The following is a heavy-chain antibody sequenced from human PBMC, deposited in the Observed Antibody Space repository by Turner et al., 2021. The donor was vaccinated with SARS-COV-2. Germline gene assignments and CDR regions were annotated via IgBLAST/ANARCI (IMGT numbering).Heavy chain of an antibody. Sequence: EVQLVETGGGWNQPGGSLRLSCAASGFTVSSNYMSWVRQAPGKGLEWVSVIDSGGSTYYADSVKGRFTISRDKSKNTLYLQMNSLRAEDTAVYYCASLTGTTTHYGMDVWGQGTTVTVSS. D-gene: IGHD1-7*01. CDR1: GFTVSSNY. J-gene: IGHJ6*02. CDR3: ASLTGTTTHYGMDV. CDR2: IDSGGST. V-gene: IGHV3-53*02.